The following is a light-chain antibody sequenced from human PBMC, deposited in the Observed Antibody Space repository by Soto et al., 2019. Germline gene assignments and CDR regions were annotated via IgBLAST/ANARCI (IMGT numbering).Light chain of an antibody. J-gene: IGLJ1*01. V-gene: IGLV2-14*01. CDR1: SSDVGGYNY. Sequence: QSALTQPASVSGSPGQSINISCTGTSSDVGGYNYVSWYQQHPGKAPKLMIYEVSKRPSGVANRFSGSKSGNTASLTISGLQAEDEADYYFSSYTSSRIDYVFGTGTKLTVL. CDR2: EVS. CDR3: SSYTSSRIDYV.